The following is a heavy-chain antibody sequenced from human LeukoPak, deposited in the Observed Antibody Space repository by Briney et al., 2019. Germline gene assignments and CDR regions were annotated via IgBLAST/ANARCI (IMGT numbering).Heavy chain of an antibody. CDR3: ARGPRRILWGEQLNFDY. Sequence: KPSETLSLTCAVYGGSFSGYYWSWIRQPPGKGLEWIGEINHSGSTNYNPSLKSRVTISVDTSKNQFSLKLSSVTAADTAVYYCARGPRRILWGEQLNFDYWGQGTLVTVSS. J-gene: IGHJ4*02. D-gene: IGHD1/OR15-1a*01. CDR1: GGSFSGYY. CDR2: INHSGST. V-gene: IGHV4-34*01.